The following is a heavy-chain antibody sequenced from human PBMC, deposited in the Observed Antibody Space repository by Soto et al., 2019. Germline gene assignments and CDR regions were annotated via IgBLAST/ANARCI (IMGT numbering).Heavy chain of an antibody. CDR2: IWYDGSNK. V-gene: IGHV3-33*01. CDR1: GFTFSSHG. J-gene: IGHJ4*02. CDR3: ARWGNWKVADY. Sequence: QVQLVEYGGGVVQPGRSLRLSCAASGFTFSSHGMHWVRQAPGKGLEWVAVIWYDGSNKYYADSVKGRFTISRDNSKNMLYLEMNSMRAEDTAVYYCARWGNWKVADYWGQGTLVTVSS. D-gene: IGHD3-16*01.